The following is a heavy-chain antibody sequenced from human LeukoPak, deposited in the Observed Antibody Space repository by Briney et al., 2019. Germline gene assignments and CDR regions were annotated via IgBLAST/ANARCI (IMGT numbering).Heavy chain of an antibody. J-gene: IGHJ6*03. D-gene: IGHD7-27*01. CDR1: GFTFSSYS. Sequence: GGSLRLSCAASGFTFSSYSMNWVRQAPGKGLEWVSSISSSSYIYYADSVKGRFTISRDNAKNSLYLQMNSLRAEDTAVYYCARDPTGDSYYYYYMDVWGKGTTVTVSS. V-gene: IGHV3-21*01. CDR3: ARDPTGDSYYYYYMDV. CDR2: ISSSSYI.